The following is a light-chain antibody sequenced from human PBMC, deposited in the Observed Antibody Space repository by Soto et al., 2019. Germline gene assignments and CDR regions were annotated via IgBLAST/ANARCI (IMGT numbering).Light chain of an antibody. J-gene: IGKJ2*01. CDR3: QQYYSNPPT. CDR2: WAS. Sequence: DIVMTQSPDSLAVSLGERATINCKSSQNVLYSSNNKNYLAWYQQAPGQPPKLLIYWASTRESGVPDRFSDSGSGTDFTLTISSLQAEDVAVYYCQQYYSNPPTFGQGTKLEI. CDR1: QNVLYSSNNKNY. V-gene: IGKV4-1*01.